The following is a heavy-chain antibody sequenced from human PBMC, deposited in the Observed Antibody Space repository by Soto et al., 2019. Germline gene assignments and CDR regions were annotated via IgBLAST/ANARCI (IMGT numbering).Heavy chain of an antibody. CDR1: GYTFTSYY. CDR2: INPSGGST. Sequence: GASVKVSCKASGYTFTSYYMHWVRQAPGQGLEWMGIINPSGGSTSYAQKFQGRVTMTRDTSTSTVYMELSSLRSEDTAVYYCARGLAEWLSDYGMDVWGQGTAVTVSS. V-gene: IGHV1-46*01. D-gene: IGHD3-3*01. J-gene: IGHJ6*02. CDR3: ARGLAEWLSDYGMDV.